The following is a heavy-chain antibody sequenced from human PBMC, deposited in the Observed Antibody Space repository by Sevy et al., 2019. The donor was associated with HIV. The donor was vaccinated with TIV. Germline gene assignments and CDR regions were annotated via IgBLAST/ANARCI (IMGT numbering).Heavy chain of an antibody. CDR2: ISSSSDSSRTL. Sequence: GGSLRLSCVASGFTFSSYSMNWVRQAPGKGLEWVSYISSSSDSSRTLYYADSVKGRFSISRDNAKNSVHLQMTSLRVEDTAAYYCARSDLSGWYFDFWGHGTLVTVSS. CDR1: GFTFSSYS. D-gene: IGHD6-19*01. CDR3: ARSDLSGWYFDF. J-gene: IGHJ4*01. V-gene: IGHV3-48*01.